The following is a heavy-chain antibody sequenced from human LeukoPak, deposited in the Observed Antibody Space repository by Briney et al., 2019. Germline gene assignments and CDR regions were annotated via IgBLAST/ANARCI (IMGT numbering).Heavy chain of an antibody. Sequence: ASVKVSCKASGGTFSSYAISWVRQAPGQGLEWMGGIIPIFGTANYAQKFQGRVTITADESTSTAYMELSSLRSEDTAVYYCARGHCSSTSCYEARMDVWGKGTTVTVSS. D-gene: IGHD2-2*01. J-gene: IGHJ6*04. CDR1: GGTFSSYA. V-gene: IGHV1-69*13. CDR2: IIPIFGTA. CDR3: ARGHCSSTSCYEARMDV.